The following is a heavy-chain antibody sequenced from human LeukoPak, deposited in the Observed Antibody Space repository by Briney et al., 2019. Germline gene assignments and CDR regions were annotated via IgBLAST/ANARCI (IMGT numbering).Heavy chain of an antibody. D-gene: IGHD6-19*01. CDR3: ARGSSGREGYFDY. CDR2: IWYDGSNK. J-gene: IGHJ4*02. Sequence: GGSLRLSCAVSGFTFSSYGMHWVRQAPGKGLEWVAVIWYDGSNKYYADSVKGRFTISRDNSKNTLYLQMNSLRAEDTAVYYCARGSSGREGYFDYWGQGTLVTVSS. V-gene: IGHV3-33*01. CDR1: GFTFSSYG.